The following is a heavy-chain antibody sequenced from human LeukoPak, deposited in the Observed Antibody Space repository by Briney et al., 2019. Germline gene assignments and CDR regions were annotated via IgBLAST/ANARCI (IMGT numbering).Heavy chain of an antibody. Sequence: ASVKVSCKASGYTFSGYYMHWVRQAPGQGLEWMGRINPNSGDTNYAQKFQGRVTMTRDTSISTAYMELSRLRSDDTAVYYCARGTYYYDSSGYFDYWGQGTLVTVSS. CDR3: ARGTYYYDSSGYFDY. CDR1: GYTFSGYY. CDR2: INPNSGDT. J-gene: IGHJ4*02. D-gene: IGHD3-22*01. V-gene: IGHV1-2*06.